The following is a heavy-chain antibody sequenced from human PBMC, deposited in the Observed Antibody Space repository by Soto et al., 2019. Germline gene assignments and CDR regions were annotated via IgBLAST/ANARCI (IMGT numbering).Heavy chain of an antibody. CDR1: GGSISSGGYY. D-gene: IGHD3-22*01. J-gene: IGHJ4*02. Sequence: PSETLSLTCTVSGGSISSGGYYWSWIRQHPGKGLEWIGYIYYSGSTYYNPSLKSLVTISVDTSKNQFSLKLSSVTAADTAVYYCARSRYYYDSSGYQPQFDYWGQGTLVTVSS. V-gene: IGHV4-31*01. CDR2: IYYSGST. CDR3: ARSRYYYDSSGYQPQFDY.